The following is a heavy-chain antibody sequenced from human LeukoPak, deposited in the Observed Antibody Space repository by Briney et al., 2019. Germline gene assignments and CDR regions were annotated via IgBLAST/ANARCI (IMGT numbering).Heavy chain of an antibody. CDR3: ARDHSGYNWNYGVAYYYYMDV. D-gene: IGHD1-7*01. Sequence: SVKVSCKASGGTFSSYAISWVRQAPGQGLEWMGGIIPIFGTANYAQKFQGRVTITADKSTSTAYMELSSLRSEDTAVYYCARDHSGYNWNYGVAYYYYMDVWGKGTTVTVSS. CDR2: IIPIFGTA. CDR1: GGTFSSYA. J-gene: IGHJ6*03. V-gene: IGHV1-69*06.